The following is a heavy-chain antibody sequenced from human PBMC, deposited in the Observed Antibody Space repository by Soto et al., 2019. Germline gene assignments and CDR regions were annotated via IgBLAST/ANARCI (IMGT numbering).Heavy chain of an antibody. D-gene: IGHD2-15*01. Sequence: QVQLVQSGAEVKKPGASVKVSCTASGYTFTSYGISWVRQAPGQGLEWMGWISAYNGNTNYAQKRQGRVTMTTDTSTSTAYMELRSLRSDDTAVYYCARGVWGYCSGGSCLNFDSWGQGTLDTVSS. V-gene: IGHV1-18*01. J-gene: IGHJ4*02. CDR3: ARGVWGYCSGGSCLNFDS. CDR1: GYTFTSYG. CDR2: ISAYNGNT.